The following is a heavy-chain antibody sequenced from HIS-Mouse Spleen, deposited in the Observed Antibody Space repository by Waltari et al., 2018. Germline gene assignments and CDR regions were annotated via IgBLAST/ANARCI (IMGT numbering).Heavy chain of an antibody. J-gene: IGHJ2*01. CDR1: GYTFTSYG. CDR2: IDTYTGNT. Sequence: QVQLVQSGAEVKKPGASVKVSCKASGYTFTSYGISWVRRAPGQGLEWMGWIDTYTGNTNQAQTLQVRATMTTDTSTSTASLGLRSLRSDDTAVYYCARKGYYYGSGSYWYFDLWGRGTLVTVSS. D-gene: IGHD3-10*01. V-gene: IGHV1-18*01. CDR3: ARKGYYYGSGSYWYFDL.